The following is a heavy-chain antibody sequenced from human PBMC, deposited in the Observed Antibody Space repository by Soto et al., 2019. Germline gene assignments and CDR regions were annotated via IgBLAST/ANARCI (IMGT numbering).Heavy chain of an antibody. D-gene: IGHD2-21*01. V-gene: IGHV3-30-3*01. CDR1: GFIFSSYS. Sequence: QVQLVESGGGVVQPGRSLRLSCAPSGFIFSSYSMHWVRQAPGKGLEWVAMISNDGSNKDYVDSVKGRFTISRDNSNNTLSLQMNSLRAEDTAVYYCARDQFLDAFDIWGQGTMFTVSS. CDR2: ISNDGSNK. CDR3: ARDQFLDAFDI. J-gene: IGHJ3*02.